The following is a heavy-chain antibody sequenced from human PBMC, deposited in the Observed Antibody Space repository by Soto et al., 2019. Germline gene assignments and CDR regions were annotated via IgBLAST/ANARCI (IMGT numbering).Heavy chain of an antibody. CDR3: ARGGGSYPNYYYYYGMDV. D-gene: IGHD1-26*01. CDR1: GYTFTSYY. J-gene: IGHJ6*02. V-gene: IGHV1-46*01. Sequence: GASVKVSCKASGYTFTSYYMHWVRQAPGQGLEWMGIISPSGGSTSYAQKFQGRVTMTRDTSTSTVYMELSSLRSEDTAVYYCARGGGSYPNYYYYYGMDVWGQGTTVTVS. CDR2: ISPSGGST.